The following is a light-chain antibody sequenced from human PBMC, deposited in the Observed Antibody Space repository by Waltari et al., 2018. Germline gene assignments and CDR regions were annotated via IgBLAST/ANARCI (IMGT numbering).Light chain of an antibody. CDR2: ANT. CDR1: SSNIGTGHD. Sequence: QSVLTQPPSVSGAPGQRVIISCTGSSSNIGTGHDVHWYQQLPGTAPKLLISANTNRPSGVPDPFSASKSGTSASLAITGLQAEDEADYYCQSYDSSLSGRVFGGGTKLTVL. CDR3: QSYDSSLSGRV. J-gene: IGLJ3*02. V-gene: IGLV1-40*01.